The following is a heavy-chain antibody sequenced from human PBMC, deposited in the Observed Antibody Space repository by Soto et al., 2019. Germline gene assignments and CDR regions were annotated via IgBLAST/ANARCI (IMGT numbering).Heavy chain of an antibody. CDR1: GASISTYY. V-gene: IGHV4-59*08. CDR2: IYYTGST. D-gene: IGHD6-13*01. CDR3: ARHEYSSSWCEHNWWFDP. J-gene: IGHJ5*02. Sequence: PSETLSLTCTVSGASISTYYYNWIRQAPGKALEWIGNIYYTGSTNYNPSLKSRVTISVDTSKNQLSLTMTSVTAADTAVYYCARHEYSSSWCEHNWWFDPWGQGTLVTVSS.